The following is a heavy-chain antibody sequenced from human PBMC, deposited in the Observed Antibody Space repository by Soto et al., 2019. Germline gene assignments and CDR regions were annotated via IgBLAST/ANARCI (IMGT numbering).Heavy chain of an antibody. V-gene: IGHV4-34*01. J-gene: IGHJ6*03. CDR1: GGSFSGYY. CDR2: INHSGST. Sequence: PSETLSLTCAVYGGSFSGYYWSWIRQPPGKGLEWIGEINHSGSTNYNPSLKSRVTISVDTSKNQFSLKLSSVTAADTAVYYCARASRYCSSTSCYQPINYYYYMDVWGKGTTVTVSS. D-gene: IGHD2-2*01. CDR3: ARASRYCSSTSCYQPINYYYYMDV.